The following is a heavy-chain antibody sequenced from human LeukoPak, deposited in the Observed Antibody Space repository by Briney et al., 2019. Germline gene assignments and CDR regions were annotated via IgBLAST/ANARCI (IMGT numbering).Heavy chain of an antibody. CDR1: GFTFDDYT. J-gene: IGHJ4*02. CDR3: ARERPGGYNLFYFDF. CDR2: ISWDGGTT. V-gene: IGHV3-43*01. Sequence: PGGSLRLSCAASGFTFDDYTMHWVRQAPGKGLEWVSLISWDGGTTYYADSVKGRFTISRDNSKNTLYLQMNSLRAEDTAVYYCARERPGGYNLFYFDFWGQGTLVTVSS. D-gene: IGHD5-24*01.